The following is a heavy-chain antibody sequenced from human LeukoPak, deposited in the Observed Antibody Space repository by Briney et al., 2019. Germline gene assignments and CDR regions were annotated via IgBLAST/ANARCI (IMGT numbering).Heavy chain of an antibody. Sequence: GGSLRLSCAASGFTFSSYWMSWVRQAPGKGLEWVANIKQDGSEKYYADSVKGRFTISRDNSKNSLYLQMNSLRAEDTALYSCAKDIRGSTSWYGLDYWGQGTLVTVSS. V-gene: IGHV3-7*03. J-gene: IGHJ4*02. D-gene: IGHD6-13*01. CDR1: GFTFSSYW. CDR2: IKQDGSEK. CDR3: AKDIRGSTSWYGLDY.